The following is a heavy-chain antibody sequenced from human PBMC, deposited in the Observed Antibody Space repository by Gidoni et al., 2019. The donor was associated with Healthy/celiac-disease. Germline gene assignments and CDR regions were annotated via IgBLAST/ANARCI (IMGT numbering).Heavy chain of an antibody. Sequence: QVQLQESGPGLVKPSQTLSLTCPVSVGSISRGGYDWSWIRQHPGKGMEWIGYIYYSGSTYYNPSLKSRVTISVDTSKNQFSLKLSSVTAADTAVYYCARAWKYCSGGSCYSLPFDYWGQGTLVTVSS. CDR2: IYYSGST. CDR3: ARAWKYCSGGSCYSLPFDY. CDR1: VGSISRGGYD. V-gene: IGHV4-31*03. D-gene: IGHD2-15*01. J-gene: IGHJ4*02.